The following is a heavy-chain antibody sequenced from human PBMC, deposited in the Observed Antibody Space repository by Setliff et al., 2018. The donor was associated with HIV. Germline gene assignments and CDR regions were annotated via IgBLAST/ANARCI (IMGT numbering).Heavy chain of an antibody. CDR1: GGSFSGYY. Sequence: SETLSLTCAVYGGSFSGYYWSWIRQPPGKGLEWIGEINHSGSTNYNPSLKSRVTISVDTTKNQFSLKLSSVIAADTAVYYCARVHVKPKRTHALVVRGSRIDPWGQGTLVAVSS. J-gene: IGHJ5*02. V-gene: IGHV4-34*01. D-gene: IGHD6-6*01. CDR2: INHSGST. CDR3: ARVHVKPKRTHALVVRGSRIDP.